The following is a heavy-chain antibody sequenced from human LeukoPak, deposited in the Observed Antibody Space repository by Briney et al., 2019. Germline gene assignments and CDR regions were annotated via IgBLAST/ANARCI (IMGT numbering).Heavy chain of an antibody. CDR1: GYTFTSYA. Sequence: ASVKVSCKASGYTFTSYAMNWVRQAPGQGLEWMGWINTNTGNPTYAQGFTGRFVFSLDTSVSTAYLQISSLKAEDTAVYYCARSRYSYGFSGMDVWGQGTMVTVSS. CDR2: INTNTGNP. CDR3: ARSRYSYGFSGMDV. V-gene: IGHV7-4-1*02. D-gene: IGHD5-18*01. J-gene: IGHJ6*02.